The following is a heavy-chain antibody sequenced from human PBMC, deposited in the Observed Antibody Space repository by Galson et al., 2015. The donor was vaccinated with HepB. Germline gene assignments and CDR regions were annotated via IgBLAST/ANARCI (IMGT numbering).Heavy chain of an antibody. CDR1: GGSVSSGSYY. D-gene: IGHD3-3*01. CDR2: IYYSGST. J-gene: IGHJ4*02. Sequence: ETLSLTCTVSGGSVSSGSYYWRWIRQPPGKGLEWIGYIYYSGSTNYNPSLKSRVTISVDTSKNQFSLKLSSVTAADTAVYYCARRVSWSGYYAYWGQGTLVTVSA. V-gene: IGHV4-61*01. CDR3: ARRVSWSGYYAY.